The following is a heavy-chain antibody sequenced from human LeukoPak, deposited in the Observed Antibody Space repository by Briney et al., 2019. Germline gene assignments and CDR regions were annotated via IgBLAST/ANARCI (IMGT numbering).Heavy chain of an antibody. CDR1: GGSFSGYY. CDR2: INHSGST. D-gene: IGHD6-6*01. V-gene: IGHV4-34*01. J-gene: IGHJ4*02. CDR3: ARDAPGGSSYFDY. Sequence: SETLSLTCAVYGGSFSGYYWSWIRQPPGKGLEWIGEINHSGSTNYNPSLKSRVTISVDTSKDQFSLKLSSVTAADTAVYYCARDAPGGSSYFDYWGQGTLVTVSS.